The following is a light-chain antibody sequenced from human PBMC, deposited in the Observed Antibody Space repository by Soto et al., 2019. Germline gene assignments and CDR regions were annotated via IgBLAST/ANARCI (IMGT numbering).Light chain of an antibody. J-gene: IGKJ1*01. CDR2: GAS. CDR3: QQSYGTLWT. CDR1: QSISSY. Sequence: IQMTQSPSSLSASVGDRVTITCRASQSISSYLNWYQQKPGKAPNLLIYGASSLTSGVPSRFSCSGAGTEFTLTIVILQPEEFATYYFQQSYGTLWTFGQRTKVEI. V-gene: IGKV1-39*01.